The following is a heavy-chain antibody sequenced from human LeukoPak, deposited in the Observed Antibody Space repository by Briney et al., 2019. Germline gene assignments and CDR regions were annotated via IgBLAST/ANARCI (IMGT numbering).Heavy chain of an antibody. J-gene: IGHJ4*02. V-gene: IGHV1-18*01. D-gene: IGHD6-19*01. CDR2: ISAYNGNT. Sequence: ASVKVSCKASGYTFTSYGISWVRQAPGQGLEWMGWISAYNGNTNYAQKLQGRVTMTTDTSTSTAYMELSSLRSEDTAVYYCARVGAVAGPFDYWGQGTLVTVSS. CDR1: GYTFTSYG. CDR3: ARVGAVAGPFDY.